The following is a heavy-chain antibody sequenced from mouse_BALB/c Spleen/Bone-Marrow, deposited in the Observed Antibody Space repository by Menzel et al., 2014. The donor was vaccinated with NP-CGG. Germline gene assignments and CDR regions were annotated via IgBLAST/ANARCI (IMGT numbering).Heavy chain of an antibody. V-gene: IGHV5-9*03. D-gene: IGHD1-1*01. CDR3: ARPAYYYGSNYAMDY. CDR2: ISSGGGNT. CDR1: GFTFSSYT. Sequence: EVQRVESGGGLVKPGGSLKLSCAASGFTFSSYTMSWVRQTPEKRLEWVATISSGGGNTYYPDSVKGRFTISRDNAKNNLYLQMSSPRSEDTALYYCARPAYYYGSNYAMDYWGQGTSVTVSS. J-gene: IGHJ4*01.